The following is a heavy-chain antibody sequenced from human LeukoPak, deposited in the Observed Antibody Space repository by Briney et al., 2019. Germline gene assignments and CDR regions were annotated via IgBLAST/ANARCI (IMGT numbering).Heavy chain of an antibody. J-gene: IGHJ4*02. CDR1: GFIFSSKG. V-gene: IGHV3-33*01. D-gene: IGHD5-24*01. CDR2: IWYDGSKK. CDR3: ARDGDGYNLDY. Sequence: PGGSLRLSCAASGFIFSSKGTHWVRQAPGKGLEWVAVIWYDGSKKYYADSVKGRFTISKDNSKNTQYLQMSSLRAEDTAVYYCARDGDGYNLDYWGQGTLVTVSS.